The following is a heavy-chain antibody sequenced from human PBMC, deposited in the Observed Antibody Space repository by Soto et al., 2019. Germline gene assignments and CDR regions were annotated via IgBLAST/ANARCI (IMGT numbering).Heavy chain of an antibody. Sequence: QVQVVQSGPEVKKPGASVKVSCTTSGYTFTSYGITWVRQAPGQGLEWMGWISPYNGDTNYAQSLQGRVTMTTDTPTTTAYMALTSLRSDDTAIYYCARSSALYCNGGSCYMDYWGQGTLITVSS. J-gene: IGHJ4*02. CDR3: ARSSALYCNGGSCYMDY. D-gene: IGHD2-15*01. CDR2: ISPYNGDT. V-gene: IGHV1-18*01. CDR1: GYTFTSYG.